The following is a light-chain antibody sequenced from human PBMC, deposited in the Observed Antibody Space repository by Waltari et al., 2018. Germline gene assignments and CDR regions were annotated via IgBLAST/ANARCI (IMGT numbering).Light chain of an antibody. V-gene: IGLV2-14*01. CDR3: SSYTSSSTVV. CDR1: SSAVGLDNL. Sequence: QSALTQPAPGSGSPGQSIPIPCTGTSSAVGLDNLVSWYQPHPGKAPKLMIYEVSNRPSGVSNRFSGSKSGNTASLTISGLQAEDEADYYCSSYTSSSTVVFGGGTKLTVL. CDR2: EVS. J-gene: IGLJ2*01.